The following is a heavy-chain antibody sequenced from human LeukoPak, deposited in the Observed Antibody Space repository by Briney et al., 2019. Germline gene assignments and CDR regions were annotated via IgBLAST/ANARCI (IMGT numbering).Heavy chain of an antibody. J-gene: IGHJ5*02. V-gene: IGHV4-59*01. CDR3: ARQGDVLRYFDWSRPNWFDP. CDR1: GGSISSYY. D-gene: IGHD3-9*01. CDR2: IYYSGST. Sequence: SETLSLTCTVPGGSISSYYWSWIRQPPGKGLEWIGYIYYSGSTNYNPSLKSRVTISVDTSKNQFSLKLSSVTAADTAVYYCARQGDVLRYFDWSRPNWFDPWGQGTLVTVS.